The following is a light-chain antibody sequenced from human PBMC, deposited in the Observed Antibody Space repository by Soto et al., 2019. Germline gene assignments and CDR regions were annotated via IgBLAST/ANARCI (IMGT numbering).Light chain of an antibody. J-gene: IGLJ1*01. CDR3: SSYTSSSTQYV. CDR2: DVS. V-gene: IGLV2-14*01. CDR1: SSDVGGYNY. Sequence: QSALTQPASVSGSPGQSITISCTGTSSDVGGYNYVSWYQQHPGKAPKLMIYDVSNRRSRVSNRFSGSKSGNTASLTISGLQAEDEADYYCSSYTSSSTQYVFGTGTKLTVL.